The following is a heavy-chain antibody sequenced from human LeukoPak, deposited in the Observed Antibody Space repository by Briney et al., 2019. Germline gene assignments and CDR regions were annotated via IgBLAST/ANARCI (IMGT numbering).Heavy chain of an antibody. D-gene: IGHD6-19*01. Sequence: PGGSLRLSCAASGFTFSSYSMNWVRQAPGKGLEWVSSISSSSSYIYYADSVKGRFTISRDNAKNSLYLQMNSLRAEDTAVYYXAXLCXSGWYDLLAFDIWGQGTMVTVSS. V-gene: IGHV3-21*01. CDR1: GFTFSSYS. J-gene: IGHJ3*02. CDR3: AXLCXSGWYDLLAFDI. CDR2: ISSSSSYI.